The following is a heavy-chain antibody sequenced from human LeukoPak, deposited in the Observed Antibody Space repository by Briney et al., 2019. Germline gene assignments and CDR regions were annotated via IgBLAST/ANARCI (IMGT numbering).Heavy chain of an antibody. Sequence: GGSLRLSCAASGFSFSSYAMHWVRQAPGKGLEWVAVISYDGSNEYYPDSVKGRFTISRDNSKNTLYLQMNSLRAEDTAVYYCARDSSGSYNWFDPWGQGTLVTVSS. CDR1: GFSFSSYA. V-gene: IGHV3-30*04. J-gene: IGHJ5*02. D-gene: IGHD6-19*01. CDR3: ARDSSGSYNWFDP. CDR2: ISYDGSNE.